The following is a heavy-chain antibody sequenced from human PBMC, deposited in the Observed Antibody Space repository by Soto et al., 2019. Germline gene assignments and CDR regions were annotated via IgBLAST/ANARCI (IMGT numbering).Heavy chain of an antibody. CDR3: ASLKGYCSSTSCFDAFDI. CDR2: IKQDGSEK. CDR1: GFTFVSYW. D-gene: IGHD2-2*01. J-gene: IGHJ3*02. Sequence: GGSLSLPWEPFGFTFVSYWISWSRQPQGKGLEGVANIKQDGSEKYYVDSVKGRFTISRDNAKNSLYLQMNSLRAEDTAVYYCASLKGYCSSTSCFDAFDIWGQGTMVTVSS. V-gene: IGHV3-7*01.